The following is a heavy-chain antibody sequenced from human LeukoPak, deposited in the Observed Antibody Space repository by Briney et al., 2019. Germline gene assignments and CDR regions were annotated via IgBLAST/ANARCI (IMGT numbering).Heavy chain of an antibody. CDR1: GFTFSSYW. D-gene: IGHD2-2*01. Sequence: GGSLRLSCAASGFTFSSYWMSWVRQAPGKGLEWVANIKQDGSEKYYVDSVKGRFTISRDNAKNSLYLQMNSLRAEDTALYYCARTRVYCSSTSCYADAIDYWGQGTLVTVSS. CDR3: ARTRVYCSSTSCYADAIDY. V-gene: IGHV3-7*03. J-gene: IGHJ4*02. CDR2: IKQDGSEK.